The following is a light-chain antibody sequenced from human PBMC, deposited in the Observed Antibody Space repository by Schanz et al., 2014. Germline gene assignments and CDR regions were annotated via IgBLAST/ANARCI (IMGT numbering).Light chain of an antibody. CDR2: DVN. CDR1: SSDVGYYNY. J-gene: IGLJ2*01. Sequence: QSALTQPASVSGSPGQSITISCTGTSSDVGYYNYVSWYQLRPGKVPKLMIFDVNNRPSGISNRFSGSKSGNTASLTISGLQADDEGEYYCSSYTNNSTLFGGGTQLTVL. V-gene: IGLV2-14*03. CDR3: SSYTNNSTL.